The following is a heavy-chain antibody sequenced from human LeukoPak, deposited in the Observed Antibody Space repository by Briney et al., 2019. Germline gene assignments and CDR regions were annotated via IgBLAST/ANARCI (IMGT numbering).Heavy chain of an antibody. J-gene: IGHJ1*01. CDR2: IYYSGST. V-gene: IGHV4-30-4*01. CDR3: ASEPNYYDSSGYYLVAKYFQH. D-gene: IGHD3-22*01. Sequence: SQTLSLTCTVSGGSISSGDYYWSWIRQPPGKGLEWIGYIYYSGSTYYNPSLKSRVTISVDTSKNQFSLKLSSVTAADTAVYYCASEPNYYDSSGYYLVAKYFQHWGQGTLVTVSS. CDR1: GGSISSGDYY.